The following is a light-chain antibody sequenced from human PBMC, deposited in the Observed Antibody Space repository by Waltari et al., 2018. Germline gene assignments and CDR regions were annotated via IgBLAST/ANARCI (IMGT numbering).Light chain of an antibody. CDR1: SLRTSY. CDR3: HSRKGRDNQVV. CDR2: GKG. Sequence: SSELTQGPDVSVALGQTVKITCQGDSLRTSYASWYQVKPGQAPVLVLFGKGKRPSGSPDRISGYSSGTTSSLTITGAQAEDEADYYCHSRKGRDNQVVFGGGTKLTVL. V-gene: IGLV3-19*01. J-gene: IGLJ3*02.